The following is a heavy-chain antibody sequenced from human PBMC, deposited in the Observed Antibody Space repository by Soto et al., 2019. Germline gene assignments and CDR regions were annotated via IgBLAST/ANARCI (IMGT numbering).Heavy chain of an antibody. CDR2: ISPYTDDP. CDR1: GNTFTNFG. D-gene: IGHD2-2*01. Sequence: SFKVSCKASGNTFTNFGFTWVLEAPGQGLECMVWISPYTDDPSYAQKFQDRVTMTIDTSTSTAYLDLRRLTSDDTAVYYCARVIPGPEAWFHPWGQGTLVTVSS. J-gene: IGHJ5*02. V-gene: IGHV1-18*01. CDR3: ARVIPGPEAWFHP.